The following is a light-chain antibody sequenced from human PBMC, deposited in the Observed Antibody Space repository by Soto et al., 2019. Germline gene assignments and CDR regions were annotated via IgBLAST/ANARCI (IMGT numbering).Light chain of an antibody. CDR2: AAS. J-gene: IGKJ3*01. CDR3: QKDSSVPV. V-gene: IGKV1-27*01. Sequence: IQMTQSPTSLSASVGDRVTITCRASQDIRNFVAWYQQKPGKAPKLLIYAASTLQSGVPSRSSGSGSGTDFTLTIKSLQPEYVATYYCQKDSSVPVFCPGAKVDIK. CDR1: QDIRNF.